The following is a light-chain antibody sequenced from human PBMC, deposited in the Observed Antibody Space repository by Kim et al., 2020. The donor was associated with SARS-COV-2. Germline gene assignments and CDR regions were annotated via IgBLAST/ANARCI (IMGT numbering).Light chain of an antibody. CDR1: SSAVGGYNY. V-gene: IGLV2-8*01. J-gene: IGLJ3*02. CDR3: SSYAGSNTLV. CDR2: EVS. Sequence: GQSVTITWTGTSSAVGGYNYVSWYQQHPGKAPKLMIYEVSKRPSGVPDRFSGSKSGNTASLTVSGLQAEDEADYYCSSYAGSNTLVFGGGTQLTVL.